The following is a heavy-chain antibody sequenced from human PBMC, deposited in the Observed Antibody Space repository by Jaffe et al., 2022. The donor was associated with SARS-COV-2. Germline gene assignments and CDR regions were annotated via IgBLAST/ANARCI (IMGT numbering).Heavy chain of an antibody. D-gene: IGHD6-13*01. V-gene: IGHV4-59*08. CDR2: IYYSGST. Sequence: QVQLQESGPGLVKPSETLSLTCTVSGGSISSYYWSWIRQPPGKGLEWIGYIYYSGSTNYNPSLKSRVTISVDTSKNQFSLKLSSVTAADTAVYYCARRGHSPIYSSSWYYFDYWGQGTLVTVSS. CDR3: ARRGHSPIYSSSWYYFDY. J-gene: IGHJ4*02. CDR1: GGSISSYY.